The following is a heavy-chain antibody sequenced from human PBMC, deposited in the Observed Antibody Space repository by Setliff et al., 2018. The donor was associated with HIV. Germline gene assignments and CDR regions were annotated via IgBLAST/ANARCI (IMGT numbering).Heavy chain of an antibody. J-gene: IGHJ4*02. Sequence: SETLSLTCAVYGGSFSGYYWSWIRQPPGKGLEWIGEINHSGSTNYNPSLKSRFTTSRDNARNSLYLEMNSLRADDTAVYYCARDFCGSSCSSGYGYFDHWGQGTLVTAPQ. D-gene: IGHD2-15*01. CDR2: INHSGST. V-gene: IGHV4-34*01. CDR1: GGSFSGYY. CDR3: ARDFCGSSCSSGYGYFDH.